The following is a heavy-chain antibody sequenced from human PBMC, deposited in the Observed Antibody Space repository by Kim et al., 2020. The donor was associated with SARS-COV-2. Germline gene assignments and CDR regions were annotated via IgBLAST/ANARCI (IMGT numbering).Heavy chain of an antibody. J-gene: IGHJ1*01. D-gene: IGHD6-13*01. V-gene: IGHV3-11*01. CDR2: ISSGADII. Sequence: GGSLRLSCAASGFVFSDYCMSWIRQAPGKGLEGISYISSGADIIYYADSVKGRFAISRDNAGNSLYLQLNSLRAEDTAVYYCVRDIIAHGSTEYFHHWGQGTLVTVSS. CDR1: GFVFSDYC. CDR3: VRDIIAHGSTEYFHH.